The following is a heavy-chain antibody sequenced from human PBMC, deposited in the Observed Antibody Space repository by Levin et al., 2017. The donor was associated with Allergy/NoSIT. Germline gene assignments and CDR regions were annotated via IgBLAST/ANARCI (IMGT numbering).Heavy chain of an antibody. V-gene: IGHV3-30*18. Sequence: LSLPCAASGFTFRSSGMHWVRQAPGKGLEWVAVISYDGSNKYYADSVKGRFTISRDNSKNTLYLQMNSLRAEDTAVYYCAKDHAPLGYCSSTSCYGYFQHWGQGTLVTVSS. D-gene: IGHD2-2*01. J-gene: IGHJ1*01. CDR1: GFTFRSSG. CDR3: AKDHAPLGYCSSTSCYGYFQH. CDR2: ISYDGSNK.